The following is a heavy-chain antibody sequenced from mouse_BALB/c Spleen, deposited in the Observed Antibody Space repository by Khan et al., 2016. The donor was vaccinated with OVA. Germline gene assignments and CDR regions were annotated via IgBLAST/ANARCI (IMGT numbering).Heavy chain of an antibody. CDR2: ISTYYGDV. V-gene: IGHV1S137*01. CDR1: GYTFTDFT. Sequence: QVQLQQSGAELVRPGVSVKISCKGSGYTFTDFTMHWVKQSHAKSLEWIGVISTYYGDVTYNQKFKGKAKLTAVTSASTAYMELSSLTNEDSAVYYCTRSYDSYYFDYWGQGTTLTVSS. D-gene: IGHD2-4*01. J-gene: IGHJ2*01. CDR3: TRSYDSYYFDY.